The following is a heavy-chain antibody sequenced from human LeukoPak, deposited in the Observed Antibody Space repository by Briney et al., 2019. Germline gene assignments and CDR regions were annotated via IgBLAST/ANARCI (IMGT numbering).Heavy chain of an antibody. CDR1: GFTFSSYS. D-gene: IGHD4-23*01. Sequence: PGGSLRLSCAASGFTFSSYSMNWVRQAPGKGLEWVSSISSSSRSYIYYADSVKGRFTISRDNAKNSLYLQMNSLRAEDTAVYYCARDMSGGNSGYWGQGTLVTVSS. CDR3: ARDMSGGNSGY. CDR2: ISSSSRSYI. J-gene: IGHJ4*02. V-gene: IGHV3-21*01.